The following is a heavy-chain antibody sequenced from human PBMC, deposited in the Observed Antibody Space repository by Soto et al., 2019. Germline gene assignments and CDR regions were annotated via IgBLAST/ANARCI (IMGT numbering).Heavy chain of an antibody. D-gene: IGHD2-21*02. J-gene: IGHJ4*02. CDR2: IYYSGST. CDR3: ACIVVVTATSAPDY. Sequence: SETLSLTCTVSGGSISSSSYYWGWIRQPPGKGLEWIGSIYYSGSTYYNPSLKSRVTISVDTSKNQFSLKLSSVTAADTAVYYCACIVVVTATSAPDYWGQGTLVTVSS. V-gene: IGHV4-39*01. CDR1: GGSISSSSYY.